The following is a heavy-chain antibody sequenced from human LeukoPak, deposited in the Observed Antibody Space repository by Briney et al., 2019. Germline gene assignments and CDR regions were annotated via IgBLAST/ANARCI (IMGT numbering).Heavy chain of an antibody. CDR1: GFTFSSYS. Sequence: PGGSLRLSCAASGFTFSSYSMNWVRQAPGKGLEWVSSISSSSSYIYYADSVKGRFTISRDNAKNSLYLQMNSLRAEDTAVYYCARESIPGYTSGPFFDYWGQGTLVTVSS. D-gene: IGHD6-25*01. CDR3: ARESIPGYTSGPFFDY. J-gene: IGHJ4*02. V-gene: IGHV3-21*01. CDR2: ISSSSSYI.